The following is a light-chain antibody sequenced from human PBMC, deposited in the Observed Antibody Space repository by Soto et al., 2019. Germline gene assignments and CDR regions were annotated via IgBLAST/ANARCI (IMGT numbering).Light chain of an antibody. J-gene: IGKJ3*01. CDR1: QSVSGSY. V-gene: IGKV3-20*01. Sequence: EIVLTQSPGTLSLSPGERATLSCRASQSVSGSYLAWYQQKPGQAPRLIISGASSRATGIPDRFSGSGSGTDFTLTISRLEPEDFAVYYCQHSDHSPFTFGPGTKVDIK. CDR3: QHSDHSPFT. CDR2: GAS.